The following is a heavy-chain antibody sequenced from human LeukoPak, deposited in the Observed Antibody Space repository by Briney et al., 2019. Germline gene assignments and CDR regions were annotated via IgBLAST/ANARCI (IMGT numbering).Heavy chain of an antibody. CDR3: AKDLGEHGGSSAPYGMDV. J-gene: IGHJ6*02. CDR1: GFTFDDYA. V-gene: IGHV3-9*01. CDR2: ISWNSGSI. Sequence: PGGSLRLSCAASGFTFDDYAMHWVRQAPGKGLEWVSGISWNSGSIGYADSVKGRFTISRDNAKNSLYLQMNSLRAEDTALYYCAKDLGEHGGSSAPYGMDVWGQGTTVTVSS. D-gene: IGHD2-15*01.